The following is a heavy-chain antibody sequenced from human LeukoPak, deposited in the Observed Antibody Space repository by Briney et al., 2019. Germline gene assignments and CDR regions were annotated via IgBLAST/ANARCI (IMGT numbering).Heavy chain of an antibody. CDR3: VSFYETY. V-gene: IGHV3-74*01. Sequence: GGSLRLSCAASGNYWMHWVRQVPGKGLVWVSHINSDGSWTSYAGSVKGRFTISKDNAKNTVYLQMNSLRAEDTAVYYCVSFYETYWGRGTLVTVSS. CDR2: INSDGSWT. J-gene: IGHJ4*02. CDR1: GNYW. D-gene: IGHD2/OR15-2a*01.